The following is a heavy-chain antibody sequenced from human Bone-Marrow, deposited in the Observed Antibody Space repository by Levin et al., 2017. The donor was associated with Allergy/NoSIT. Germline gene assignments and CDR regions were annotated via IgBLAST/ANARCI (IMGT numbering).Heavy chain of an antibody. Sequence: GESLKISCKASGYTFTSYDINWVRQATGQGLEWMGWMNPNSGNTGYAQKFQGRVTMTRNTSISTAYMELSSLRSEDTAVYYCARNAGKDDYWGQGTLVTVSS. D-gene: IGHD4-23*01. CDR1: GYTFTSYD. J-gene: IGHJ4*02. CDR2: MNPNSGNT. CDR3: ARNAGKDDY. V-gene: IGHV1-8*01.